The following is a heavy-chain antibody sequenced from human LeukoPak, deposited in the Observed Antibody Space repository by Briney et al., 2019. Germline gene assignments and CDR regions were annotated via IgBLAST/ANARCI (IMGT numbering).Heavy chain of an antibody. CDR2: ISTTSSYI. J-gene: IGHJ4*02. D-gene: IGHD6-6*01. CDR3: AKLYSSSSSLVY. Sequence: GGSLRLSCAASGFTFNRYSMNWVRQAPGKGLAWVSSISTTSSYIYYADSVTGRFTISRDNSKNTLYLQMNSLRAEDTAVYYCAKLYSSSSSLVYWGQGTLVTVSS. V-gene: IGHV3-21*01. CDR1: GFTFNRYS.